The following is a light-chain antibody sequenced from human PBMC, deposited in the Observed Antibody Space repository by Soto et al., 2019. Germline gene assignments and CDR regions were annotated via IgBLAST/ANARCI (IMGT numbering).Light chain of an antibody. CDR1: QGICSF. CDR3: QQLNGYPFT. Sequence: AIRMTQSPSSLSASARDRVTSTCRASQGICSFLAWYQQKPAKAPTLLIYATSSLQSGVPSRFSGSGSGTEFTLTISSLQPEDFATYYCQQLNGYPFTFGPGTKVDIK. V-gene: IGKV1-8*01. J-gene: IGKJ3*01. CDR2: ATS.